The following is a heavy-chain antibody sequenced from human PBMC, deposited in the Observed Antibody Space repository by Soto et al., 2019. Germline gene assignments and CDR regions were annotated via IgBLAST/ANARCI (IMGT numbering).Heavy chain of an antibody. D-gene: IGHD2-15*01. CDR3: ARDDIVVVVAATPHDAFDI. Sequence: GGSLRLSCAASGFTFSSYSMNWVRQAPGKGLEWVSSISSSSSYIYYADSVKGRFTISRDNAKNSLYLQMNSLRAEDTAVYYCARDDIVVVVAATPHDAFDIWGQGTMVTVSS. J-gene: IGHJ3*02. V-gene: IGHV3-21*01. CDR1: GFTFSSYS. CDR2: ISSSSSYI.